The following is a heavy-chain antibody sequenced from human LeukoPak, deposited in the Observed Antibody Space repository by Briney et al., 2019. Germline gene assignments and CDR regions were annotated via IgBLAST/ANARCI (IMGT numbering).Heavy chain of an antibody. CDR3: ARNSLYYFDY. J-gene: IGHJ4*02. CDR1: GDSVSSNSAA. V-gene: IGHV6-1*01. Sequence: SQTLSLTCAISGDSVSSNSAAWNWIRQSPSRGLEWLGRTYYRSKWYYDYEVSVKSRVTINPDTSKNQFSLQLSSVTAADTAVYYCARNSLYYFDYWGQGTLVPVSS. CDR2: TYYRSKWYY. D-gene: IGHD3-16*01.